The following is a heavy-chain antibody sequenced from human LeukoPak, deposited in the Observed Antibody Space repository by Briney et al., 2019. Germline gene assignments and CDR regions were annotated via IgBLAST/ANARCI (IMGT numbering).Heavy chain of an antibody. CDR1: GFSFNSDW. V-gene: IGHV3-23*01. J-gene: IGHJ4*02. Sequence: GGSLRLSCAASGFSFNSDWMDWVRQAPGKGLEWVSGIRGSGGSTYYTDSVKGRFTISRDNSKNTLYLQMNSLRAEDTAVYYCAKVIYDFWSGYINWGQGTLVTVSS. CDR3: AKVIYDFWSGYIN. D-gene: IGHD3-3*01. CDR2: IRGSGGST.